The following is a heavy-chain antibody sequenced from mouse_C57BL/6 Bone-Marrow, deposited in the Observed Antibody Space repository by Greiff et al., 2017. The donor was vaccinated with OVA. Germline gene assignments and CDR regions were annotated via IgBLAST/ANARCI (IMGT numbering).Heavy chain of an antibody. D-gene: IGHD1-1*01. J-gene: IGHJ1*03. V-gene: IGHV10-1*01. CDR3: VRHPESYGSSYDWYFDV. CDR2: IRSKSNNYAT. CDR1: GFSFNTYA. Sequence: EVMLVESGGGLVQPKGSLKLSCAASGFSFNTYAMNWVRQAPGKGLEWVARIRSKSNNYATYYADSVKDRFTISRDDSESMLYLQMNNLKTEDTAMYYCVRHPESYGSSYDWYFDVWGTGTTVTVSS.